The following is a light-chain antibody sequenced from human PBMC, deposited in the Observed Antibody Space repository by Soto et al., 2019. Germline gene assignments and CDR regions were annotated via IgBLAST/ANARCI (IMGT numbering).Light chain of an antibody. J-gene: IGKJ4*01. CDR2: SAS. CDR3: QQGHSFPLT. CDR1: QDISSW. V-gene: IGKV1-12*01. Sequence: DIQMTQSPSSVSASVGDRVTITCRASQDISSWLAWHQQKPGKAPKLLIYSASSLQSGVPSRFSGSGSGTDFTLTISSLQPEDFATYYCQQGHSFPLTFGGGTKVDIK.